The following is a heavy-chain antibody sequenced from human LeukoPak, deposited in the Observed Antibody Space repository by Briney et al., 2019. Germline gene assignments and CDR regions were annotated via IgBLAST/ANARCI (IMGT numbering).Heavy chain of an antibody. CDR3: ARGLGAGITIFGVVIPTLDY. CDR2: INHSGST. V-gene: IGHV4-34*01. CDR1: GGSFSGYY. Sequence: SETLSLTCAVYGGSFSGYYWSWIRQPPGKGLEWIGEINHSGSTNYNPSLKSRVTISVDTSKNQFSLKLSSVTAADTAVYYCARGLGAGITIFGVVIPTLDYWGQGTLVTVSS. D-gene: IGHD3-3*01. J-gene: IGHJ4*02.